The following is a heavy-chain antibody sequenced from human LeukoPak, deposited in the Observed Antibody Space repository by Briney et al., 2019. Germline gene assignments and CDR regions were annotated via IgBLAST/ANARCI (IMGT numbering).Heavy chain of an antibody. CDR1: GFTFSSYG. J-gene: IGHJ3*02. CDR3: ATDARTLIAADKMPDAFDI. D-gene: IGHD6-13*01. CDR2: IWYDGSNK. V-gene: IGHV3-33*01. Sequence: PGRSLRLSCAASGFTFSSYGMHWVRQAPGKGLEWVAVIWYDGSNKYYADSVKGRFTISRDNSKNTLYLQMNSLRSEDTAVYYCATDARTLIAADKMPDAFDIWGQGTMVTVSS.